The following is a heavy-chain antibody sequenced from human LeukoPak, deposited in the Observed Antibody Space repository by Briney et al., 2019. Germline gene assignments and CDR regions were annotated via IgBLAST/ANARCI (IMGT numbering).Heavy chain of an antibody. D-gene: IGHD3/OR15-3a*01. CDR3: ARDVDRNYYYMDV. Sequence: GGSLRLSCAASGFTFSSYSMNWVRQAPGKGLEWVSYISNSSSTISYAASAKGRFSVSRDNAKSSLYLQMNSLRAEDTAAYYCARDVDRNYYYMDVWGKGTTVTVSS. V-gene: IGHV3-48*04. J-gene: IGHJ6*03. CDR1: GFTFSSYS. CDR2: ISNSSSTI.